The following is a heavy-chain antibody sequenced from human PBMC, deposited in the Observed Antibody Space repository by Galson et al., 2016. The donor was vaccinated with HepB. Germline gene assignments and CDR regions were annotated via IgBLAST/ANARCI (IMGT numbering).Heavy chain of an antibody. CDR2: INSDGAIQ. V-gene: IGHV3-74*01. CDR3: GRDHSVVLTTAYNWFDP. Sequence: SLRLSCAASGFAFGSHWMHWVRQVPGKGLVGVSRINSDGAIQKYANSAKGRFTISRDNAKNTLYLQMNSLRVEDTAVYYCGRDHSVVLTTAYNWFDPWGQGTLVTVSS. CDR1: GFAFGSHW. D-gene: IGHD4-23*01. J-gene: IGHJ5*02.